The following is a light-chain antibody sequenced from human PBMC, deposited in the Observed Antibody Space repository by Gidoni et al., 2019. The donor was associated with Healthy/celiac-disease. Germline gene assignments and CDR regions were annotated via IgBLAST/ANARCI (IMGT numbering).Light chain of an antibody. CDR2: WAS. Sequence: DIVMTQSPDSLPVSLGERATINCKSSQSVLYSTNNKNYLAWYQQKPGQPPKLLIYWASTRESGVPDRFSGSGSGEDLTHTSRSLQAEDVAVYYCQQYYSTAWTFGQGTKVEIK. J-gene: IGKJ1*01. CDR3: QQYYSTAWT. CDR1: QSVLYSTNNKNY. V-gene: IGKV4-1*01.